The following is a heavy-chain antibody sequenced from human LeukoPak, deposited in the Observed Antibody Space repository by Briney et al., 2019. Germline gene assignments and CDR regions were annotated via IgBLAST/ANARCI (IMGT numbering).Heavy chain of an antibody. CDR1: GGSFSGYY. Sequence: SETLSFTCAVYGGSFSGYYWSWIRQPPGKGLEWIGEINHSGSTNYNPSLKSRVTISVDTSKNQFSLKLSSVTAADTAVYYCARRSRYYGSGSYQHWGQGTLVTVSS. CDR2: INHSGST. J-gene: IGHJ1*01. CDR3: ARRSRYYGSGSYQH. D-gene: IGHD3-10*01. V-gene: IGHV4-34*01.